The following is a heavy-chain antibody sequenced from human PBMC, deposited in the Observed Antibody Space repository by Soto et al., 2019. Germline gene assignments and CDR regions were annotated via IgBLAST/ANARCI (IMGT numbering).Heavy chain of an antibody. D-gene: IGHD3-10*01. CDR3: ASYHGSESFYYNGIDY. J-gene: IGHJ4*02. V-gene: IGHV4-39*01. CDR1: GDSISSSRYY. Sequence: SESLSLTCAVSGDSISSSRYYWCWIRQPPGKGLEWIASIYFSGSAYYNPSLKSRVTISIDTSKSQFSLRLNSVTAADTAVYYCASYHGSESFYYNGIDYWGQGTLVTVSS. CDR2: IYFSGSA.